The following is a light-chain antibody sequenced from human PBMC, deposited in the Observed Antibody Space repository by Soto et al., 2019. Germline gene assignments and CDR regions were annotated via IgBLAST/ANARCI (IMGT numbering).Light chain of an antibody. CDR2: WAS. CDR1: QSVLYSSDNKNY. V-gene: IGKV4-1*01. CDR3: QQYLTTPS. Sequence: DIVMTQSPDSLAVSLGERATINCKSSQSVLYSSDNKNYLAWYQQKPGHPPNLLIYWASTRESGVPDRFSGSGSVTDFTLTISSLQAEDVAVYFWQQYLTTPSVGGGTMVEIK. J-gene: IGKJ4*01.